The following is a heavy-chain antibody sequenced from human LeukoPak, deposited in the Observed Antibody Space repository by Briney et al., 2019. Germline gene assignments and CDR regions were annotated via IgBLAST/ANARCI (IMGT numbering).Heavy chain of an antibody. CDR1: GGSISGYY. D-gene: IGHD1-26*01. Sequence: SETLSLTCTVSGGSISGYYWTWIRQPPGQGLEWIAYIHSNGYTNYNPSLRSRVTISVDPTKNQFSLTVTPVTAADTAIYYCAQRQGPMSGTYDYFDPWGQGALVTVSS. V-gene: IGHV4-4*09. J-gene: IGHJ5*02. CDR2: IHSNGYT. CDR3: AQRQGPMSGTYDYFDP.